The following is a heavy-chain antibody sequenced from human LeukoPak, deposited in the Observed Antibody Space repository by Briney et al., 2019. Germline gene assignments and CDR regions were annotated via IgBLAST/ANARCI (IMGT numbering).Heavy chain of an antibody. J-gene: IGHJ5*02. D-gene: IGHD1-26*01. CDR2: INPIQCGT. CDR1: GYTFTGYY. CDR3: ARGRGSYYEWFDP. V-gene: IGHV1-2*02. Sequence: SVKVSCKASGYTFTGYYMHWVRQAPGQGLEWMGWINPIQCGTNYAQKFQGRVTMTRDTSISTAYMELSRLRSDDTAVYYCARGRGSYYEWFDPWGQGTL.